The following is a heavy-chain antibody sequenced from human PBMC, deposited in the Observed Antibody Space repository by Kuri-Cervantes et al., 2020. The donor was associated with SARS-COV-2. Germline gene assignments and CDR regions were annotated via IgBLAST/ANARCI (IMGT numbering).Heavy chain of an antibody. Sequence: ASVKVSCKVSGYSLSELSMHWVRQAPGAGLEWMGGPDPDDGRPIYAQKFQGRVTMTEDTSTDTAYMELSRLRREDTAIYYCATSSWQTLSSAFDVWGQGSTVTVSS. J-gene: IGHJ3*01. V-gene: IGHV1-24*01. CDR2: PDPDDGRP. CDR1: GYSLSELS. CDR3: ATSSWQTLSSAFDV. D-gene: IGHD5-12*01.